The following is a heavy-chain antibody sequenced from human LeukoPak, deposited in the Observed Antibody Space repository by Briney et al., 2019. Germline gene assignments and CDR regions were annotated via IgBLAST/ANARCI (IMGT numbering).Heavy chain of an antibody. Sequence: ASVKVSCKASGGTFSSYAISWVRQAPGQGLEWMGWINPNSGDTNYAQKFQVRVTMTRDTSISTAYMYLRPDDTAVYYCARDYLVGANFRVEGAFDIWGQGTMVTVSS. D-gene: IGHD1-26*01. CDR1: GGTFSSYA. CDR2: INPNSGDT. V-gene: IGHV1-2*02. CDR3: ARDYLVGANFRVEGAFDI. J-gene: IGHJ3*02.